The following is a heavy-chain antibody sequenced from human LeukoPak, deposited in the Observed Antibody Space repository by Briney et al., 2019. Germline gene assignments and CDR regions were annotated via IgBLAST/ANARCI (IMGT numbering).Heavy chain of an antibody. J-gene: IGHJ4*02. D-gene: IGHD1-26*01. CDR2: IIPILGIA. CDR3: ARVYEGATHLALDY. CDR1: GYTFTSCG. Sequence: ASVKVSCKASGYTFTSCGISWVRQAPGQGLEWMGRIIPILGIANYAQKFQGRVTITADKSTSTAYMELSSLRSEDTAVYYCARVYEGATHLALDYWGQGTLVTVSS. V-gene: IGHV1-69*04.